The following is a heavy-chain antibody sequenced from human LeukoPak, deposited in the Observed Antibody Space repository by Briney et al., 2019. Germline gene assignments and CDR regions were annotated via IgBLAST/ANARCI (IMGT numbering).Heavy chain of an antibody. Sequence: GGSLRLSCAASGFTFTKFWMRWVRQAPGRGLVWVSRVKDDGISTLYADSVKGRFTISRDNAKNTLYLQMNSLRADDTALYYCATGPYAAFEMWGQGTMVTVSS. CDR2: VKDDGIST. V-gene: IGHV3-74*01. J-gene: IGHJ3*02. D-gene: IGHD2-2*01. CDR1: GFTFTKFW. CDR3: ATGPYAAFEM.